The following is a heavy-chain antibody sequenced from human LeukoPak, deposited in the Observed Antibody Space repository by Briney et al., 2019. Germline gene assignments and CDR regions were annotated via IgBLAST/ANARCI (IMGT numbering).Heavy chain of an antibody. Sequence: PSETLSLTCAVYGGSFSGYYWSWIRQPPGKGLEWIGGINHSGSTNYNPSLKSRVTISVDTSKNQFSLKLSSVTAADTAVYYCARHEYPGFDYWGQGTLVTVSS. CDR3: ARHEYPGFDY. CDR2: INHSGST. CDR1: GGSFSGYY. V-gene: IGHV4-34*01. J-gene: IGHJ4*02. D-gene: IGHD6-6*01.